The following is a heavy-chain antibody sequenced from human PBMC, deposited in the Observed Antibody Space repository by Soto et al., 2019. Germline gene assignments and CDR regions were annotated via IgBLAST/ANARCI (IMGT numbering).Heavy chain of an antibody. CDR3: ARVGGYCSSTSCYGP. CDR1: GGTFSSYT. D-gene: IGHD2-2*01. CDR2: IIPILGIA. Sequence: SVKVSCKASGGTFSSYTISWVRHAPGQGLEWMGRIIPILGIANYAQKFQGRVTITADKSTSTAYMELSSLRSEDTAVYYCARVGGYCSSTSCYGPWGQGTLVTVAS. V-gene: IGHV1-69*02. J-gene: IGHJ5*02.